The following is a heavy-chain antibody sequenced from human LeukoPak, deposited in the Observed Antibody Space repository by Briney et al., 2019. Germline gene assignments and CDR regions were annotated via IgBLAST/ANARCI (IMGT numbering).Heavy chain of an antibody. V-gene: IGHV1-24*01. D-gene: IGHD2-2*01. CDR2: FDPEDGET. Sequence: ASVKVSCKVSGYTLTELSMHWVRQAPGKGLEWMGGFDPEDGETIYAQKFQGRVTMTEDTSTDTAYMELSSLRSEDTAVYYCATICSSTRCKRTTGFDYWGQGTLVTVSS. J-gene: IGHJ4*02. CDR1: GYTLTELS. CDR3: ATICSSTRCKRTTGFDY.